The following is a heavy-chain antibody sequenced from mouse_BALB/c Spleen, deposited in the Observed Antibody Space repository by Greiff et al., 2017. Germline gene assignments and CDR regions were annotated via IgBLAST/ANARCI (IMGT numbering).Heavy chain of an antibody. D-gene: IGHD2-14*01. CDR2: INPSTGYT. CDR1: GYTFTSYW. J-gene: IGHJ4*01. CDR3: ARMGGYDRYGAYAMDY. V-gene: IGHV1-7*01. Sequence: VQLHQSGAELAKPGASVKMSCKASGYTFTSYWMHWVNQRPGQGLEWIGYINPSTGYTEYNQKFKDKATLPADKSSSTAYMQLSSLTSEDSAVYYCARMGGYDRYGAYAMDYWGQGTSVTVSS.